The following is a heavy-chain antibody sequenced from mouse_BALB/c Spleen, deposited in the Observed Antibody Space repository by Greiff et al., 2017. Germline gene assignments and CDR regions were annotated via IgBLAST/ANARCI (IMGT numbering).Heavy chain of an antibody. CDR1: GFNIKDTY. J-gene: IGHJ4*01. CDR3: ARTLITTFAMDY. Sequence: VQLKESGAELVKPGASVKLSCTASGFNIKDTYMHWVKQRPEQGLEWIGRIDPANGNTKYDPKFQGKATITADTSSNTAYLQLSSLTSEDTAVYYCARTLITTFAMDYWGQGTSVTVSS. CDR2: IDPANGNT. D-gene: IGHD2-4*01. V-gene: IGHV14-3*02.